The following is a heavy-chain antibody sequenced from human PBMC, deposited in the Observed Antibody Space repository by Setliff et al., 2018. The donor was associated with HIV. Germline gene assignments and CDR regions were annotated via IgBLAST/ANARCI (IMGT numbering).Heavy chain of an antibody. CDR1: GGNFNNYA. J-gene: IGHJ4*02. Sequence: GASVKVSCKASGGNFNNYALSWVRQAPGQGLEWMGGIIPIFGTANYAQKFQGRVTITRDTSASTAYMELSSLGSEDTAVYYCARGSSVGWEVLRTDYWGQGTLVTVSS. V-gene: IGHV1-69*05. CDR3: ARGSSVGWEVLRTDY. D-gene: IGHD1-26*01. CDR2: IIPIFGTA.